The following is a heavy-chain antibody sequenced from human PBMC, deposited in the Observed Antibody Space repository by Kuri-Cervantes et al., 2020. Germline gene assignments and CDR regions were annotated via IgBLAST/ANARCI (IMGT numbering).Heavy chain of an antibody. Sequence: ASVKVSCKASGYTFTGYYMHWVRQAPGQGLEWMGWINPNSGGTNYAQKFQGRVTMTRDTSISTAYMELSRLRSDDTAVYYCARLRGYSYGFDDYWGQGTLVTVSS. CDR1: GYTFTGYY. D-gene: IGHD5-18*01. J-gene: IGHJ4*02. V-gene: IGHV1-2*02. CDR2: INPNSGGT. CDR3: ARLRGYSYGFDDY.